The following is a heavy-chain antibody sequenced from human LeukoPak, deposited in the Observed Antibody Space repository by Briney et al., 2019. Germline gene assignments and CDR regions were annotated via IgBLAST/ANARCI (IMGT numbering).Heavy chain of an antibody. Sequence: PSETLSLTCAVYGGSFSGYYWSWIRQPPGKGLEWIGEINHSGSTNYNPSLKSRVTISVDTSKNQFSLKLSSVTAADTAVYYCARGGDPRTYYYYYMDVWGKGTTVTVSS. D-gene: IGHD3-10*01. J-gene: IGHJ6*03. V-gene: IGHV4-34*01. CDR3: ARGGDPRTYYYYYMDV. CDR1: GGSFSGYY. CDR2: INHSGST.